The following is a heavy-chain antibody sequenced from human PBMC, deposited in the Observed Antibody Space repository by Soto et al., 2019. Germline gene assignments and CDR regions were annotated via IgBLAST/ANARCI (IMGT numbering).Heavy chain of an antibody. Sequence: SETLSLTCTVSGASISRYYWSWIRQSPGKGLEWIGYLYNTGSTIYNPSLKSRVTISVDTSKNQFSLKMNSVTAADTAVYYCARDLWGYCGTDCYPLDVWGQGTTVTVS. CDR1: GASISRYY. J-gene: IGHJ6*02. CDR2: LYNTGST. V-gene: IGHV4-59*01. CDR3: ARDLWGYCGTDCYPLDV. D-gene: IGHD2-21*02.